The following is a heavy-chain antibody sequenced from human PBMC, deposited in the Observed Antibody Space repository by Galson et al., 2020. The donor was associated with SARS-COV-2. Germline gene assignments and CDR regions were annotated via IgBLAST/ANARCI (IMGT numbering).Heavy chain of an antibody. CDR3: ARVGSSSWYFDY. CDR2: MKQDGSEK. J-gene: IGHJ4*02. V-gene: IGHV3-7*03. D-gene: IGHD6-13*01. CDR1: GFTFSSNW. Sequence: GGSLRLSCAASGFTFSSNWMSWVRKAPGKGLEWVANMKQDGSEKYYVDSVKGRFTISRDNAKNSLYLQMNSLRAEDTAVYYCARVGSSSWYFDYWGQGTLVTVSS.